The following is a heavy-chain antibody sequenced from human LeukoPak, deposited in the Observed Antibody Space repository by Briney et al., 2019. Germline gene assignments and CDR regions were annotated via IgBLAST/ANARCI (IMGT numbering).Heavy chain of an antibody. V-gene: IGHV3-21*01. CDR1: GFSFSSYT. D-gene: IGHD6-13*01. J-gene: IGHJ4*02. CDR2: IRSSSSYI. CDR3: ARDPQGYSSSWFDY. Sequence: GGSLRLSCAASGFSFSSYTMNWVRQAPGKGLEWVSSIRSSSSYIYYADSLKGRFTISRDNAKNSLYLQMNSLRAEDTAVYYCARDPQGYSSSWFDYWGQGTLVTVSS.